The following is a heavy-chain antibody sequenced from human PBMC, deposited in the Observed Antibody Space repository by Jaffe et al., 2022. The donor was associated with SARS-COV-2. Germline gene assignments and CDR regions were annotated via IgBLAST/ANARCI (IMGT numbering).Heavy chain of an antibody. CDR3: VRDGGDFVY. Sequence: EVQLVESGGGLVQPGGSLRLSCAASGFMFSSYWMSWVRQAPGKGLEWVANIKQDGSEKYYGDPVKGRFTIFRDNAKNSLYLQMNSLRAEDTAVYYCVRDGGDFVYWGQGTLVTVSS. CDR1: GFMFSSYW. J-gene: IGHJ4*02. V-gene: IGHV3-7*01. D-gene: IGHD3-10*01. CDR2: IKQDGSEK.